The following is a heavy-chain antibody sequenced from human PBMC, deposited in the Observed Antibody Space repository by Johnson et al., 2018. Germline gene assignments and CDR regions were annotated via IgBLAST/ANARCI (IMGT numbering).Heavy chain of an antibody. V-gene: IGHV1-8*01. CDR2: MNPKSGNT. D-gene: IGHD6-13*01. Sequence: VQLVESGAEVKKPGASVKVSCKSSEYTFTSYDINWVRQATGQGLEWLGWMNPKSGNTLYAQKFRGRVSMTRDTSISTVYMELSSLRSDDTAVYYCARAGWQHLVHNAFDIWGQGTMVTVSS. CDR1: EYTFTSYD. J-gene: IGHJ3*02. CDR3: ARAGWQHLVHNAFDI.